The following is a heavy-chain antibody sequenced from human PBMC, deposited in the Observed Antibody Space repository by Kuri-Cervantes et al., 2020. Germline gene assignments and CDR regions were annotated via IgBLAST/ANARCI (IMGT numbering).Heavy chain of an antibody. CDR2: IVVGSGNT. Sequence: SVNVSCKASGLTFPSSAVQWVRQARGERLEWIGWIVVGSGNTNYAQKFQERVTITRDMSTSTAYMELSSLRSEDTAVYYCAAAYCSGGSCYGPHDAFDIWGQGTMVTVSS. D-gene: IGHD2-15*01. V-gene: IGHV1-58*01. CDR1: GLTFPSSA. CDR3: AAAYCSGGSCYGPHDAFDI. J-gene: IGHJ3*02.